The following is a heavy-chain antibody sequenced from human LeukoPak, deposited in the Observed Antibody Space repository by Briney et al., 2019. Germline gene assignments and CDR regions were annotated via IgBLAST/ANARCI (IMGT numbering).Heavy chain of an antibody. CDR3: ASLASEWELPEVDY. J-gene: IGHJ4*02. D-gene: IGHD1-26*01. CDR2: ISPSSTLI. CDR1: GFTFSSYA. V-gene: IGHV3-48*01. Sequence: GGSLGLSRAASGFTFSSYAMNWVRPAPRTGLEWVSYISPSSTLIYYADSVKGRFTISRDNAKKSLFLQMNSLRAEETAVYYCASLASEWELPEVDYWGLGTLVTVSS.